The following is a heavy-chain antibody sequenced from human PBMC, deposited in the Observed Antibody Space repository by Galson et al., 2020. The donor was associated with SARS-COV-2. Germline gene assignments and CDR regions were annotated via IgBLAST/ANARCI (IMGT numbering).Heavy chain of an antibody. V-gene: IGHV3-48*02. CDR1: GFTFSSYS. J-gene: IGHJ5*02. CDR3: ARDSDYTVWRDDYGWLDP. D-gene: IGHD3-10*01. Sequence: GGSLRLSCVASGFTFSSYSMNWVRQAPGKGLEWVSFISSSGTRTYYADSVKGRFTISRDTAKNSLYLQMNSLRDEDTAVYYCARDSDYTVWRDDYGWLDPWGQGTLVTVSS. CDR2: ISSSGTRT.